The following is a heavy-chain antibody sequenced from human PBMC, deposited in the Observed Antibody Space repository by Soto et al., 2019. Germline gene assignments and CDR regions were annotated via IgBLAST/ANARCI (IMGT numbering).Heavy chain of an antibody. J-gene: IGHJ4*02. CDR1: GFTFSSYG. Sequence: GGSLRLSCAASGFTFSSYGMHWVRQAPGKGLEWVAVIWYDGSNKYYADSVKGRFTISRDNSKNTLYLQMNSLRAEDTAVYYCAFETYGDYAIGALDYWGQGTLVTVSS. D-gene: IGHD4-17*01. CDR2: IWYDGSNK. V-gene: IGHV3-33*01. CDR3: AFETYGDYAIGALDY.